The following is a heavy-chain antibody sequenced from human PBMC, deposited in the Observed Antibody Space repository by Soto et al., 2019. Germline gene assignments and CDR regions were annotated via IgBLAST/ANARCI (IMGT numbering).Heavy chain of an antibody. CDR2: INAGNGNT. CDR1: GYTFTSYA. V-gene: IGHV1-3*01. Sequence: ASVKVSCKASGYTFTSYAMHWVRQAPGQRLEWMGWINAGNGNTKYSQKFQGRVTITRDTSASTAYMELSSLRSEDTAVHYCARYGLRGVVDVWGQGTTVTVSS. J-gene: IGHJ6*02. D-gene: IGHD3-10*01. CDR3: ARYGLRGVVDV.